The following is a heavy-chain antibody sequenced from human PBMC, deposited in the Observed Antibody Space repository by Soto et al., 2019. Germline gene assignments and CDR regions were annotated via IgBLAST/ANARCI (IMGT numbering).Heavy chain of an antibody. CDR1: GYSFTSYW. J-gene: IGHJ6*02. CDR2: IYPGDSDT. CDR3: ARQIVATRHKYYYYGMDV. D-gene: IGHD5-12*01. V-gene: IGHV5-51*01. Sequence: HGESLKISCKGSGYSFTSYWIGWVRQMPGKGLEWMGIIYPGDSDTRYSPSFQGQVTISADKSISTAYLQWSSLKASDTAMYYCARQIVATRHKYYYYGMDVWGQGTTVTVSS.